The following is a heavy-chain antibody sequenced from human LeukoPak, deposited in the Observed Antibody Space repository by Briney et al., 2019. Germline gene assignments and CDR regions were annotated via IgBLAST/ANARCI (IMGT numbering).Heavy chain of an antibody. Sequence: GGSLRLSCEASGFILSNYAMSWVRQAPGKGLEWVSTISGSGGSTYYADSVKGRFTISRDNSKNTLYLQMNSLRAEDTAVYYCAKAGWFGELHDAFDIWGQGTMVTVSS. J-gene: IGHJ3*02. V-gene: IGHV3-23*01. CDR3: AKAGWFGELHDAFDI. CDR1: GFILSNYA. D-gene: IGHD3-10*01. CDR2: ISGSGGST.